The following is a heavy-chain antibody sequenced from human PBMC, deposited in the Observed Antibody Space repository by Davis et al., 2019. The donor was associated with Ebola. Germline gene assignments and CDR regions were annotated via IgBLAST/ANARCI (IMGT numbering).Heavy chain of an antibody. Sequence: GESLKISCAASGFTFSSYGMHWVRQAPGKGLEWVAVISYDGSNKYYADSVKGRFTISRDNSKNTLYLQMNSLRAEDTAVYYCAKDPHSPYCSGGSCRFVWGQGTLVTVSS. CDR3: AKDPHSPYCSGGSCRFV. J-gene: IGHJ4*02. CDR2: ISYDGSNK. V-gene: IGHV3-30*18. CDR1: GFTFSSYG. D-gene: IGHD2-15*01.